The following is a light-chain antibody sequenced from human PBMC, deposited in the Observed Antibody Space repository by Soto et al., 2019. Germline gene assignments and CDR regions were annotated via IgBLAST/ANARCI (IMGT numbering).Light chain of an antibody. CDR1: HSVSSN. CDR2: GAS. Sequence: EIVMTQSAATLSGSAGERVMFSWGASHSVSSNLAWYQQKPGQAPRLLIYGASTRATGIPARFGGSGYGTEFNLTISSLRSEDFAVYYCQQYNNWPRTFGQGTKVDI. CDR3: QQYNNWPRT. J-gene: IGKJ1*01. V-gene: IGKV3-15*01.